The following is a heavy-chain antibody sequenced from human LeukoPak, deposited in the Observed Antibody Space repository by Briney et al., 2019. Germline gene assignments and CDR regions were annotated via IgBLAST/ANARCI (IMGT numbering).Heavy chain of an antibody. CDR2: IRSKAYGGTT. Sequence: GGSLRLSCTASGFTFGDYAMSWFRQAPGKGLEWVGFIRSKAYGGTTEYAASVKGRFTISRDDSKSIAYLQMNSLKTEDTAVYYCTRAPYYYGSGSYAAFDIWGQGTMVTVSS. J-gene: IGHJ3*02. CDR3: TRAPYYYGSGSYAAFDI. V-gene: IGHV3-49*03. CDR1: GFTFGDYA. D-gene: IGHD3-10*01.